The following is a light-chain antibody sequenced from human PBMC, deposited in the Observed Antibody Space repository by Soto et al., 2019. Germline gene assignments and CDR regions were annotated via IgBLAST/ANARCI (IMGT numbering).Light chain of an antibody. V-gene: IGKV3-20*01. CDR3: QQYGSSPYT. J-gene: IGKJ2*01. CDR1: QSVSTSS. Sequence: EIVLMQSPGTLSLSPGERATLSCRASQSVSTSSLAWYQQKPGQAPRLLIYGASSRATGIPDRVSGSGSGADFTLSISRLEPEDFAMYYCQQYGSSPYTFGQGTKLAI. CDR2: GAS.